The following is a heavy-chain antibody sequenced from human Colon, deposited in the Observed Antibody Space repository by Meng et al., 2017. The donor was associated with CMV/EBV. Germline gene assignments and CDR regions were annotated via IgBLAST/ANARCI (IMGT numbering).Heavy chain of an antibody. Sequence: GIANYAQQFQGKVTIIADKSTSIAYMELASLRSEDTAVDYCARDDPGDPLDFWGQGTLVTVSS. CDR3: ARDDPGDPLDF. CDR2: GIA. V-gene: IGHV1-69*04. D-gene: IGHD3-16*01. J-gene: IGHJ4*02.